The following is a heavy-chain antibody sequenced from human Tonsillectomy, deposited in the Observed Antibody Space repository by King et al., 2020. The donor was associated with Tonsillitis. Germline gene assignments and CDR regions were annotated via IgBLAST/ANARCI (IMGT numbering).Heavy chain of an antibody. V-gene: IGHV3-21*01. CDR3: ARGGSPGGWYLXY. D-gene: IGHD6-19*01. CDR1: GFTFSSYS. Sequence: VQLVESGGGLVKPGGSLRLSCAASGFTFSSYSMNWVRQAPGKGLEWVSSISSSSSYIFYADSVKGRFTISRDNAKNSLYLQMNSLRAEDTAVYYCARGGSPGGWYLXYWGQGTLVTVSS. CDR2: ISSSSSYI. J-gene: IGHJ4*02.